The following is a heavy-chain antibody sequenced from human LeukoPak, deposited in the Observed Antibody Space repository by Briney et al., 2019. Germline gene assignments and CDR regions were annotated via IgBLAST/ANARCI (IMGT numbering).Heavy chain of an antibody. V-gene: IGHV4-4*02. CDR2: YHVGTT. J-gene: IGHJ3*02. Sequence: PSETLSLTCAVSGGSISSSNWWGWVRQPPGKGLEWIGVYHVGTTDYNPSLKSRVTISVDRSKNQMSLKLSSVTAADTAVYYCARCLGFLIGSSWYPDAFDIWGQGTMVTVSS. CDR3: ARCLGFLIGSSWYPDAFDI. CDR1: GGSISSSNW. D-gene: IGHD6-13*01.